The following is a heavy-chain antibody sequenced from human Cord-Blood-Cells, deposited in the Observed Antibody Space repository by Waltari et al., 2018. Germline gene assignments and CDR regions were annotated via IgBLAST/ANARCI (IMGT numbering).Heavy chain of an antibody. J-gene: IGHJ1*01. D-gene: IGHD6-6*01. CDR2: SNHSGST. CDR3: ARGGYSSSSRYFQH. Sequence: QVQLQQWGAGLLKPSETLSLTCAVYGGSFSGYSWSWIRQPPGKGLEWIGESNHSGSTNYNQALKGRGTIALDTAKNQFSLKLSSVTAADTAGYYGARGGYSSSSRYFQHWGQGTLVTVSS. V-gene: IGHV4-34*01. CDR1: GGSFSGYS.